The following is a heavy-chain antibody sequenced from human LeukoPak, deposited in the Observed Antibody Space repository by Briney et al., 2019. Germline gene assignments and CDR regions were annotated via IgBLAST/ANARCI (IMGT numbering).Heavy chain of an antibody. D-gene: IGHD6-13*01. Sequence: GESLKISCKGSGYSFTSYWISWVRQMPGKGLEWRGRIDPSDSYTNYSPSFQGHVTISADKSISTAYLQWSSLKASDTAMCYCARHGSSWYDYYFDYWGQGTLVTVSS. CDR1: GYSFTSYW. J-gene: IGHJ4*02. V-gene: IGHV5-10-1*01. CDR2: IDPSDSYT. CDR3: ARHGSSWYDYYFDY.